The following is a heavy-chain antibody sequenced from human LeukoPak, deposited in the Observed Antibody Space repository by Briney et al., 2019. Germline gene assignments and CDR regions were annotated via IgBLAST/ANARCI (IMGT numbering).Heavy chain of an antibody. CDR1: GFTFSSYW. Sequence: GGSLRLSCAASGFTFSSYWMHWVRQAPGKGLVWVSRINSDGSSTSYADSVKGRFTISRDNDKNTLYLQMHSLRAEDTAVYYCARGDIVVVPAAIVDYWGQGTLVTVSS. V-gene: IGHV3-74*01. J-gene: IGHJ4*02. CDR2: INSDGSST. D-gene: IGHD2-2*02. CDR3: ARGDIVVVPAAIVDY.